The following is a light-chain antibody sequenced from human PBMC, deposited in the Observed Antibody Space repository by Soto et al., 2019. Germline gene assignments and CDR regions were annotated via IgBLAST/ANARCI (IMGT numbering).Light chain of an antibody. CDR1: QSLSSN. CDR2: DTS. V-gene: IGKV3-15*01. Sequence: EIVVTQSPATLFVSPGERATLYCRASQSLSSNLAWYQHKPGQGPRLLMYDTSNRATGIPARFRGSGSGTDFTLTISSLQSEDLAVYYCLEYKKWPLTFGGGTKVEIK. CDR3: LEYKKWPLT. J-gene: IGKJ4*01.